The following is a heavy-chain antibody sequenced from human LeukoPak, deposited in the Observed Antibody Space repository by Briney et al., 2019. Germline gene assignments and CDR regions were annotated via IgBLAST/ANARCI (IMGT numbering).Heavy chain of an antibody. V-gene: IGHV3-23*01. J-gene: IGHJ4*02. CDR3: AKASRISTFRDYFDY. Sequence: GGSLTLSCAASGFTFTSYVMSWVRQAPGKGLDWVSGISGSGSTTYYADSVKGRFTISRDNSKYTHYLHMNSLRAEDTAVYYCAKASRISTFRDYFDYWGQGTLVTVSS. CDR1: GFTFTSYV. CDR2: ISGSGSTT. D-gene: IGHD3-10*01.